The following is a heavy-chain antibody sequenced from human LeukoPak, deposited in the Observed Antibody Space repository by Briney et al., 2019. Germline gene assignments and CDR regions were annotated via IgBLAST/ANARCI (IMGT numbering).Heavy chain of an antibody. CDR3: VTDPPDSGWAFWS. Sequence: GGSLRLSCSASGFDFRMYAMHWVRQAPGKGLEWVAMIWRGGNYKFYVDSVKGRCTISRDDFTNTFYLQMYSLTADDTAVYYCVTDPPDSGWAFWSWGQGALVTVSA. CDR2: IWRGGNYK. CDR1: GFDFRMYA. V-gene: IGHV3-33*01. J-gene: IGHJ5*02. D-gene: IGHD6-19*01.